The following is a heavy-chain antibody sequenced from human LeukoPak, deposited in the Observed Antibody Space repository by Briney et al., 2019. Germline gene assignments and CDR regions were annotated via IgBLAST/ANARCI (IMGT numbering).Heavy chain of an antibody. J-gene: IGHJ4*02. CDR3: ATYTMVRGPKAAYYFDY. V-gene: IGHV3-49*04. Sequence: GGSLRLSCTASGFTFGDYAMSWVRQAPGKGLEWVGFIRSKAYGGTTEYAASVKGRFTISRDDSKSIAYLQMNSLKTEDTAVYYCATYTMVRGPKAAYYFDYWGQGTLVTVSS. D-gene: IGHD3-10*01. CDR1: GFTFGDYA. CDR2: IRSKAYGGTT.